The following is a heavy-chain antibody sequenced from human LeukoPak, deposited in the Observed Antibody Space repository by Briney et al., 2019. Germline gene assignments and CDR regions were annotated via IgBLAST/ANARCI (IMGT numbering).Heavy chain of an antibody. D-gene: IGHD6-19*01. J-gene: IGHJ6*03. Sequence: GGSLRLSCAASGFTFSSYSMNWVRQAPGKGLEWVSSISSSSSYIYYADSVKGRFTISRDNAKNSLYLQMNSLRAEDTAVYYCARDYGYSSGWYLDYYYYYMDVWGKGTTVTVSS. CDR3: ARDYGYSSGWYLDYYYYYMDV. CDR1: GFTFSSYS. V-gene: IGHV3-21*01. CDR2: ISSSSSYI.